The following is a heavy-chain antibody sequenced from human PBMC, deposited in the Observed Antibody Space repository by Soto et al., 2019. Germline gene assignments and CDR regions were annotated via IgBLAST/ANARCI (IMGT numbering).Heavy chain of an antibody. CDR2: IYYSGST. J-gene: IGHJ4*02. V-gene: IGHV4-30-4*01. Sequence: SETLSLTCTVSGGSISSGDYYWNWIRQPPGKGLEWIGYIYYSGSTYYNPSLKSRVTISVDTSKNQFSLKLSSVTAADTAVYYCASNSYGYTFCDYWGQGTLVTVSS. CDR3: ASNSYGYTFCDY. D-gene: IGHD5-18*01. CDR1: GGSISSGDYY.